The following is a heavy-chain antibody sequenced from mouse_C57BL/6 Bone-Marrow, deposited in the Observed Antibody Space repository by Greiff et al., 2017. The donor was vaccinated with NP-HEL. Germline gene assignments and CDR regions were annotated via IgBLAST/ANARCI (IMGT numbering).Heavy chain of an antibody. Sequence: EVKVVESGGGLVKPGGSLKLSCAASGFTFSSYAMSWVRQTPEKRLEWVATISDGGSYTYYPDNVKGRFTISRDTAKNNLYLQMSHLRSENTAMYYCAKDPSCWYFDVWGRGTTVTVSS. CDR1: GFTFSSYA. J-gene: IGHJ1*03. V-gene: IGHV5-4*01. CDR3: AKDPSCWYFDV. CDR2: ISDGGSYT.